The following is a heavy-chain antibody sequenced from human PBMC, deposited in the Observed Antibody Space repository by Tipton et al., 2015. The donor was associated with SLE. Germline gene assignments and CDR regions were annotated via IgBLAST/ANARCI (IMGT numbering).Heavy chain of an antibody. V-gene: IGHV3-30*02. D-gene: IGHD3-16*02. CDR1: GFTFSSYG. CDR2: IRYDGSNE. Sequence: SLRLSCEASGFTFSSYGMHWVRQAPGKGLEWVAFIRYDGSNEHYADSVKGRFTISRDNSQNTLYLQMSSLSAEDTAVYYCATSDYIWGSYRYIDYWGQGTLVTVSS. J-gene: IGHJ4*02. CDR3: ATSDYIWGSYRYIDY.